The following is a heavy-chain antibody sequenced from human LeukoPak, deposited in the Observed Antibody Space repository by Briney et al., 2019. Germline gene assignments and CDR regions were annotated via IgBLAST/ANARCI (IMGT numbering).Heavy chain of an antibody. CDR2: IYHSGST. D-gene: IGHD4-11*01. J-gene: IGHJ5*02. CDR3: AREVGYSNYHWFDP. CDR1: GGSISSGGYS. V-gene: IGHV4-30-2*01. Sequence: SETLSLTCAVSGGSISSGGYSWGWIRQPPGEGLGWVGYIYHSGSTYYNPSLKSRVTISVDRSKNQFSLKLSSVTAADTAVYYCAREVGYSNYHWFDPWGQGTLVTVSS.